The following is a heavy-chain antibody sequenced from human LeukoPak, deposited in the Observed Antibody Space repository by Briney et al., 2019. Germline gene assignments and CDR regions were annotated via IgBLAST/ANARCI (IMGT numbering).Heavy chain of an antibody. V-gene: IGHV4-4*09. D-gene: IGHD1-26*01. CDR1: GGCISSYY. J-gene: IGHJ4*02. Sequence: SETLSLTCTVSGGCISSYYWSWIRQPPGKGLEWIGYIYTSGSTNYNPSLKSRVTISVDTSKNQFSLKLSSVTAADTAVYYCARGDVTVGATTVYFDYWGQGTLVTVSS. CDR3: ARGDVTVGATTVYFDY. CDR2: IYTSGST.